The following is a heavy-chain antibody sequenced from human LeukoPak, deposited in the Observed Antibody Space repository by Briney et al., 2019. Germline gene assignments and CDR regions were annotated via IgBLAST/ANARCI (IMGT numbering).Heavy chain of an antibody. J-gene: IGHJ4*02. Sequence: TGGSLRLSCAASGFTFSSYGMHWVRQAPGKGLEWVALIPYDGSNKYYADSVKGRFTVSRDNSKNTLYPQMNSLRAEDTAVYYCVRGAYSSSWLNFDYWGQGTLVTVSS. CDR2: IPYDGSNK. CDR1: GFTFSSYG. D-gene: IGHD6-13*01. V-gene: IGHV3-30*19. CDR3: VRGAYSSSWLNFDY.